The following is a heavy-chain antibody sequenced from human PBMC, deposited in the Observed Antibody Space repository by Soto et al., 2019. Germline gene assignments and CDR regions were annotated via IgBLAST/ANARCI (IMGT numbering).Heavy chain of an antibody. CDR1: GFTFSSYG. CDR3: ARDRVIVATATNSYYYYGMDV. V-gene: IGHV3-33*01. CDR2: IWYDGSNK. D-gene: IGHD5-12*01. J-gene: IGHJ6*02. Sequence: GGSLRLSCAASGFTFSSYGMHWVRQAPGKGLEWVAVIWYDGSNKYYADSVKGRFTISRDNSKNTLYLQMNSLRAEDTAVYYCARDRVIVATATNSYYYYGMDVWGQGTTVTVSS.